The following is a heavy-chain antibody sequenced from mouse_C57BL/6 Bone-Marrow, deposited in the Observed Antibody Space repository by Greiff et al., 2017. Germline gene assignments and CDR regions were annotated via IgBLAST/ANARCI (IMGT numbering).Heavy chain of an antibody. CDR3: AGVVITAVAPYYFDY. J-gene: IGHJ2*01. D-gene: IGHD1-1*01. Sequence: EVQLVESGPSLVKPSPTLSLTCTVTGFSINSDCYWIWIRQFPGNKLEYIGYTFYGGITYYNPSLESRTNITRDTSKKEYSPKESAVSTEDTATYDWAGVVITAVAPYYFDYWGQGTTLTVSA. V-gene: IGHV3-3*01. CDR2: TFYGGIT. CDR1: GFSINSDCY.